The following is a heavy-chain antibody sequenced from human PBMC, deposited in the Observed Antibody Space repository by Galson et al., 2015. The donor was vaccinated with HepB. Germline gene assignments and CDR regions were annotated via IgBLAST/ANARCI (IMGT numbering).Heavy chain of an antibody. Sequence: SLRLSCAASGFSFSSYAMTWVRQAPGTGLEWVSSISGNGGDTKYGDSVKGRFTIFRDKAKSTLYLQMNSLRAEDTAVYYCAKGDVWGPAAINYGLHVWGQGTTVTVSS. CDR2: ISGNGGDT. V-gene: IGHV3-23*01. D-gene: IGHD2-2*02. CDR3: AKGDVWGPAAINYGLHV. J-gene: IGHJ6*02. CDR1: GFSFSSYA.